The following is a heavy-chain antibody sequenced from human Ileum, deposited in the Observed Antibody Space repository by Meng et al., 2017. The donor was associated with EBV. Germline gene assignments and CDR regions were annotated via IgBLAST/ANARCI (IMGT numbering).Heavy chain of an antibody. CDR3: ARGGDTSGYSLDY. Sequence: QVQQTESGPGLVKPSQTLSLTCAVSGGSISSGGYYWSWIRQPPGKGLEWIGYIYKSGSTYYNPSLTSRVTISVDTSKNQFFLKLGSVTAADTGVYYCARGGDTSGYSLDYWGQGILVTVSS. CDR1: GGSISSGGYY. CDR2: IYKSGST. V-gene: IGHV4-30-4*01. D-gene: IGHD3-22*01. J-gene: IGHJ4*02.